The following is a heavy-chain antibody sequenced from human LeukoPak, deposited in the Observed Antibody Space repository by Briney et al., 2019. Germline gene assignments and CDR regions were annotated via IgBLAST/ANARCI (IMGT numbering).Heavy chain of an antibody. CDR3: AKDEHYYDSSGIFDY. CDR2: IRYDGSDK. D-gene: IGHD3-22*01. V-gene: IGHV3-30*02. CDR1: GFMFSSFG. J-gene: IGHJ4*02. Sequence: GGSLRLSCAASGFMFSSFGMHWVRQAPGKGLDWVAFIRYDGSDKYYADSVKGRFTISRDTSKNTLYLQMNSLRVEDTAVYYCAKDEHYYDSSGIFDYWGQGTLVTVSS.